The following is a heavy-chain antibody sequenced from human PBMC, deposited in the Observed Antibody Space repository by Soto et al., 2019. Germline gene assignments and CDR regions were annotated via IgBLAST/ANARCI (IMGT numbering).Heavy chain of an antibody. CDR2: ISYDGSNK. J-gene: IGHJ6*02. Sequence: QVQLVESGGGVVQPGRSLRLSCAASGFTFSNYTMHWVRQAPGKGLEWVAVISYDGSNKYYADYVKGRFTISRDNSKNTLYLQMNSLRAEDTAVYCYAREGAEIYGMDVWGQGTTVTVSS. D-gene: IGHD5-12*01. CDR3: AREGAEIYGMDV. V-gene: IGHV3-30-3*01. CDR1: GFTFSNYT.